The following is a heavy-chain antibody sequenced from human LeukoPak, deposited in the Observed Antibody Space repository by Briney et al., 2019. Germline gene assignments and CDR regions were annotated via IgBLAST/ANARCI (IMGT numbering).Heavy chain of an antibody. Sequence: GGSLRLSCAASGFTFSSYGMHWVRQAPGKGLEWVAVIWYDGSNKYYADSVEGRFTISRDNSKNTLYLQMNSLRAEDTAVYYCARDSGDGYNPYFDYWGQEPWSPSPQ. CDR3: ARDSGDGYNPYFDY. J-gene: IGHJ4*01. V-gene: IGHV3-33*01. CDR1: GFTFSSYG. D-gene: IGHD5-24*01. CDR2: IWYDGSNK.